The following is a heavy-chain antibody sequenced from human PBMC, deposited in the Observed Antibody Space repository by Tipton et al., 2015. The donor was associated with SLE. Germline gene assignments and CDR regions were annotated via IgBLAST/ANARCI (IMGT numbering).Heavy chain of an antibody. CDR1: GFIFDDYA. V-gene: IGHV3-9*01. J-gene: IGHJ4*02. CDR2: INWNSGDI. D-gene: IGHD5-24*01. CDR3: AKDFDGYNGFDF. Sequence: SLRLSCAASGFIFDDYAMHWVRPAPGKGLEWVSGINWNSGDIGYADSAKGRFTISRDNAKNSLYLQMNSLRPEDTALYYCAKDFDGYNGFDFWGQGTLVTVSS.